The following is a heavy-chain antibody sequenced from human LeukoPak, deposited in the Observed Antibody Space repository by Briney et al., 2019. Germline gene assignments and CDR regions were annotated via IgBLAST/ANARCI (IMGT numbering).Heavy chain of an antibody. CDR1: GFTFSSYS. CDR3: AKKRDGTPYNANFDH. Sequence: PGGSLRLSCAASGFTFSSYSMNWVRQAPGKGLEWVSSISGSSSYIYYADSVKGRFTISRDNAKNSLYLQMNSLRAEDTAVYYCAKKRDGTPYNANFDHWGQGTLVTVSS. V-gene: IGHV3-21*04. J-gene: IGHJ4*02. CDR2: ISGSSSYI. D-gene: IGHD5-24*01.